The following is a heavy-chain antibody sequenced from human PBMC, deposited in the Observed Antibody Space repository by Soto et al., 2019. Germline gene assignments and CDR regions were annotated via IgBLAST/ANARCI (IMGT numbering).Heavy chain of an antibody. J-gene: IGHJ5*02. CDR3: ASGRETYYDFWSGYPNWFDP. Sequence: GGSLRLSCAASGFTFSSYAMSWVRQAPGKGLEWVSAISGSGGSTYYADSVKGRFTISRDNAKNSLYLQMNSLRAEDTAVYYCASGRETYYDFWSGYPNWFDPWGQGTLVTVSS. V-gene: IGHV3-23*01. D-gene: IGHD3-3*01. CDR2: ISGSGGST. CDR1: GFTFSSYA.